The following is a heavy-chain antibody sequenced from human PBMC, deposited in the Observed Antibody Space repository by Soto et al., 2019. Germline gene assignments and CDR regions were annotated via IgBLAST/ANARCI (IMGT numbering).Heavy chain of an antibody. CDR3: THIRGSGLYGLDV. V-gene: IGHV2-5*01. CDR2: MYWNDDK. Sequence: SGPTLVNPTQTVTLTCTFSGFLLSTSGVGVGWVRQPPGKALEWLALMYWNDDKRFSTSLKNMLTITKDTSKNQVVLTMTNMDPLDTATYYCTHIRGSGLYGLDVWGQGTTVTVSS. CDR1: GFLLSTSGVG. D-gene: IGHD3-10*01. J-gene: IGHJ6*02.